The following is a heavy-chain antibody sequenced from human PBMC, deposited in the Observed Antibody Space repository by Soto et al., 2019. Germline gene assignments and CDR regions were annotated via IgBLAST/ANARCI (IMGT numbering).Heavy chain of an antibody. CDR3: ARVGPAAKYYYDSSGYDEDY. Sequence: QVQLVQSGAEVKKPGSSVKVSCKASGGTFSSYAISWVRQAPGQGLEWMGGIIPIFGTANYAQKFQGRVTITADESSSTAYMELSSLRSEDTAVYYCARVGPAAKYYYDSSGYDEDYWGQGTLVTVSS. CDR1: GGTFSSYA. V-gene: IGHV1-69*01. D-gene: IGHD3-22*01. J-gene: IGHJ4*02. CDR2: IIPIFGTA.